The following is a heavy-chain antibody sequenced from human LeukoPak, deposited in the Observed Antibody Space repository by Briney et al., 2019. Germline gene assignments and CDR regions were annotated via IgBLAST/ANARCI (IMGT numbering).Heavy chain of an antibody. CDR1: GFTFSSYA. J-gene: IGHJ4*02. V-gene: IGHV3-23*01. CDR3: ARDLWWELLPGFDY. Sequence: GGSLRLSCAASGFTFSSYAMSWVRQAPGKGLEWVSTISGSGGTTYYADSVKGRFTISRDNSKNTLYLQMNSLRAEDTAVYYCARDLWWELLPGFDYWGQGTLVTVSS. CDR2: ISGSGGTT. D-gene: IGHD1-26*01.